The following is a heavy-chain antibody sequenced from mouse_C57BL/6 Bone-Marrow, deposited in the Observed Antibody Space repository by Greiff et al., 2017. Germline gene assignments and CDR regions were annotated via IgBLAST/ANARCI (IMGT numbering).Heavy chain of an antibody. V-gene: IGHV14-4*01. CDR2: IDPENGDT. CDR3: TTGYSNYLDAMDY. D-gene: IGHD2-5*01. J-gene: IGHJ4*01. CDR1: GFNIKDDY. Sequence: EVQLQQSGAELVRPGASVKLSCTASGFNIKDDYMHWVKQRPEQGLEWIGWIDPENGDTEYASKFQGKATITADTSSNTAYLQLSSLTSEDTAVYYCTTGYSNYLDAMDYWGQGTSVTVAS.